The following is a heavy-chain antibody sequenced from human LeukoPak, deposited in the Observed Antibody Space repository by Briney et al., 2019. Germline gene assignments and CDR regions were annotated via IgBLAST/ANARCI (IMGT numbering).Heavy chain of an antibody. CDR1: GGSFSGHY. J-gene: IGHJ4*02. D-gene: IGHD2-2*01. CDR3: ARGQTGAAALDF. CDR2: STHSGST. Sequence: SETLSLTCAVYGGSFSGHYWTWIRQSPGKGLEWIGESTHSGSTNYNPSLKSRVTISVDRSKNQFSLKLTSVTAADTAVYHCARGQTGAAALDFWGPGTQVTVSS. V-gene: IGHV4-34*01.